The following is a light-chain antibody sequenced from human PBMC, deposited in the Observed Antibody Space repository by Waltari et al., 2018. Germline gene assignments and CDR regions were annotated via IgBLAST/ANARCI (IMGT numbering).Light chain of an antibody. CDR1: HSVSSNY. J-gene: IGKJ4*01. V-gene: IGKV3-20*01. CDR2: DAS. CDR3: QQYGNSPVT. Sequence: EIVLPQSPGTLSLSPGERATRSCRASHSVSSNYLAWYQQKPGQAPRLLIYDASKRATGIADRFSGSGSGTHFTLTISRLEPEDFAVFYCQQYGNSPVTFGGGTKVEIK.